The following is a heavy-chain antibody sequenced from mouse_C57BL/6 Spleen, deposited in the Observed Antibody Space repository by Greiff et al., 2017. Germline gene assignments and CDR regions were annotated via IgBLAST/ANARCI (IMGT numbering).Heavy chain of an antibody. CDR2: INPNNGGT. CDR3: AEIYYDYLYAMDY. J-gene: IGHJ4*01. V-gene: IGHV1-22*01. D-gene: IGHD2-4*01. CDR1: GYTFTDYN. Sequence: VQLKQSGPELVKPGASVKMSCKASGYTFTDYNMHWVKQSHGKSLEWIGYINPNNGGTSYNQKFKGKATLTVNKSSSTAYMELRSLTSEDSAVYYCAEIYYDYLYAMDYWGQGTSVTVSS.